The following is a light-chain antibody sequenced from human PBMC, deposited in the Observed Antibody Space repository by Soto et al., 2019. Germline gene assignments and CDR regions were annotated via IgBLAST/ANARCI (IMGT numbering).Light chain of an antibody. V-gene: IGKV3-20*01. CDR1: QIVRNNY. Sequence: EVVLTQSPGTLSLSPGERATLSCRAIQIVRNNYLAWYQQKPDQAPSLLIFCASSSATGIPGRFNGSGSGTDFTLTISRWEPEDFEMYYWQQYGSFSITFGQGTLLEIK. CDR3: QQYGSFSIT. CDR2: CAS. J-gene: IGKJ5*01.